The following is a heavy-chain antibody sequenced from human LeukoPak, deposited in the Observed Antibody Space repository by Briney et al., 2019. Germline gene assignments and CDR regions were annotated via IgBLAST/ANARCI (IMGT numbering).Heavy chain of an antibody. Sequence: ESGPTLVNPTQTLTLTCTFSGFSLSTRGMCVSWIRQPPGKALEWLSRIDWDDDKYYSTSLKTRLTISKDTSKNQVVLTMTNMDPVDTATYYCARIRRVVSCSSTSCYGTKYYYYHMDVWGKGTTVTISS. CDR3: ARIRRVVSCSSTSCYGTKYYYYHMDV. D-gene: IGHD2-2*01. V-gene: IGHV2-70*11. J-gene: IGHJ6*03. CDR1: GFSLSTRGMC. CDR2: IDWDDDK.